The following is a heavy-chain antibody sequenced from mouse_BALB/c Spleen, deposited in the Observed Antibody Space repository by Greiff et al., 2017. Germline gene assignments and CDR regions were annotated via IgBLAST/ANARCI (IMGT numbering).Heavy chain of an antibody. J-gene: IGHJ3*01. Sequence: VQLQQSGGGLVKPGGSLKLSCAASGFTFSDYYMYWVRQTPEKRLEWVATISDGGSYTYYPDSVKGRFTISRDNAKNNLYLQMSSLKSEDTAMYYCARDGIYYDYGRFAYWGQGTLVTVSA. V-gene: IGHV5-4*02. CDR1: GFTFSDYY. CDR2: ISDGGSYT. D-gene: IGHD2-4*01. CDR3: ARDGIYYDYGRFAY.